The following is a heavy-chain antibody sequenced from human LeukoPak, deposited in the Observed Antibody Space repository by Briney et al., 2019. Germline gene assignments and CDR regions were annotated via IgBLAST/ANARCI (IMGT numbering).Heavy chain of an antibody. CDR3: ARDRVDYYDSSGYYPLDAFDI. CDR1: GFTFSSYG. J-gene: IGHJ3*02. Sequence: PGGSLRLSCAASGFTFSSYGMHWVRQAPGKGLEWVAVIWYDGSNKYYADSVKGRFTISRDNSKNTLYLQMNSLRAEDTAVYYCARDRVDYYDSSGYYPLDAFDIWGQGTMVTVSS. D-gene: IGHD3-22*01. V-gene: IGHV3-33*01. CDR2: IWYDGSNK.